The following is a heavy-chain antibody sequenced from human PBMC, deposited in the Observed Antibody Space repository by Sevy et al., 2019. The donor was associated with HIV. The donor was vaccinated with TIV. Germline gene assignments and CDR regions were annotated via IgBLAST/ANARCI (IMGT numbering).Heavy chain of an antibody. CDR2: ISGSGVST. J-gene: IGHJ4*02. D-gene: IGHD3-22*01. Sequence: GGSLRLSCAASRFTLRSYAMSWVRQAPGKGLEWVSAISGSGVSTYYADSVKGRFTISRDNSENTLYLQMNSLRAEDTAVYYCAKDVRYDSSGYFDYWGQGILVTVSS. V-gene: IGHV3-23*01. CDR1: RFTLRSYA. CDR3: AKDVRYDSSGYFDY.